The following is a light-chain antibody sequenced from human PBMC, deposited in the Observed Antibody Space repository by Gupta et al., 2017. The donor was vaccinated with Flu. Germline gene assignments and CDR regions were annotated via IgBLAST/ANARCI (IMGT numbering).Light chain of an antibody. Sequence: EIVMTQSPATLSVSPGERATLSCRASQTVGLALAWYQQKPGQAPRLLIYSASIRAPGIPGRFSGGGSGTEFTLTISSLQSVDFAVYYCQQYNKGPPITFGQWTRLEIK. CDR3: QQYNKGPPIT. CDR2: SAS. J-gene: IGKJ5*01. CDR1: QTVGLA. V-gene: IGKV3-15*01.